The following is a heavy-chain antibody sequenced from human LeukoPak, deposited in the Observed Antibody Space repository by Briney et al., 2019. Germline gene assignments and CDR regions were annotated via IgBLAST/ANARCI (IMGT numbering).Heavy chain of an antibody. CDR1: GGSISSYY. CDR2: IYYSGST. Sequence: SETLSLTCTVSGGSISSYYWSWIRQPPGKGLEWIGYIYYSGSTNYNPSLKSRVTISVDTSKNQFSLKLSSVTAADTAVYYCARESMFRLGAFDIWGQGTMVTVSS. J-gene: IGHJ3*02. CDR3: ARESMFRLGAFDI. V-gene: IGHV4-59*01. D-gene: IGHD3-10*02.